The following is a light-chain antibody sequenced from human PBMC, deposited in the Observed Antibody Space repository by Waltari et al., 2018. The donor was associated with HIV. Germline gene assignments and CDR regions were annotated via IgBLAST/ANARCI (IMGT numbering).Light chain of an antibody. CDR1: NIETKS. CDR3: QVWDTSSDQAV. Sequence: SYVLTQPPSVPVAPGQTARLPCGGNNIETKSVHWYRQSPGQAPVLVVNEDGDRPSGILERFYGSNSGETATLISSRVEGGDEADYYCQVWDTSSDQAVFGGGTKLSVL. J-gene: IGLJ2*01. CDR2: EDG. V-gene: IGLV3-21*02.